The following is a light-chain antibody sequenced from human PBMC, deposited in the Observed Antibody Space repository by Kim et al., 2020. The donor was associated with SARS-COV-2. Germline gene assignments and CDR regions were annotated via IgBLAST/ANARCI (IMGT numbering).Light chain of an antibody. CDR1: SSDVGGNNY. CDR2: DVN. Sequence: QSALTQPRSVSGSPGQSITISCTGTSSDVGGNNYVSWYQQHPDKAPKLMMYDVNNRPSGVPDRFSGSKSGNTASLTISGLHPEDEADYYCCSYGGTYVFGTGTKVTVL. V-gene: IGLV2-11*01. J-gene: IGLJ1*01. CDR3: CSYGGTYV.